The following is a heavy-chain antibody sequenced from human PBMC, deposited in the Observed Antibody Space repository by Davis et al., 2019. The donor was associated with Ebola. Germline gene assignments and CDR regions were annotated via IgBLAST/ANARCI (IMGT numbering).Heavy chain of an antibody. Sequence: GGSLRLSCAASGFTFSSYAMSWVRQAPGKGLEWVSAISGSSGSTYYADSVKGRFTISRDNSKNTVYLQMNSLRAEDTAVYYCARDGGSYFDYWGQGTLVTVSS. J-gene: IGHJ4*02. CDR3: ARDGGSYFDY. CDR2: ISGSSGST. V-gene: IGHV3-23*01. D-gene: IGHD3-16*01. CDR1: GFTFSSYA.